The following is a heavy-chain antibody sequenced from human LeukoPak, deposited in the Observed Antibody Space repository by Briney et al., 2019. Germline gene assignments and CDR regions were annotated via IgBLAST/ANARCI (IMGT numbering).Heavy chain of an antibody. CDR3: ARDIGPGYCSSTSCAGNWFDP. J-gene: IGHJ5*02. CDR1: GGTFSSYA. CDR2: IIPIFGTA. V-gene: IGHV1-69*05. Sequence: GASVKVSCKSSGGTFSSYAISWVRQAPGQGLEWMGGIIPIFGTANYAQKFQGRVTITTDESTSTAYMELSSLRSEDTAVYYCARDIGPGYCSSTSCAGNWFDPWGQGTLVTVSS. D-gene: IGHD2-2*01.